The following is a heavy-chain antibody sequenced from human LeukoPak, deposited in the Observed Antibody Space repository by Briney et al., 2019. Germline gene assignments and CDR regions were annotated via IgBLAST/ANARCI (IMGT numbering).Heavy chain of an antibody. CDR3: SKDMDSPYIDYDFWSGHMRNAFDI. CDR1: GFTFSSYA. D-gene: IGHD3-3*01. V-gene: IGHV3-23*01. Sequence: GGSLRLSCAASGFTFSSYAMSWVRQAPGKGLEWVSAISGSGGSTYYADSVKGRFTISRDNSKNTLYLQMNSLRAEDTAVYYCSKDMDSPYIDYDFWSGHMRNAFDIWGQGTMVTVSS. J-gene: IGHJ3*02. CDR2: ISGSGGST.